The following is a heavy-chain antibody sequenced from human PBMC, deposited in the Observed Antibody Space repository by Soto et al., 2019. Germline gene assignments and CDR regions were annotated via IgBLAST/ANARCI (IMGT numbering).Heavy chain of an antibody. D-gene: IGHD3-3*01. J-gene: IGHJ4*02. V-gene: IGHV1-18*01. Sequence: GASGKVSCKASVYTFTSYGISWVRQAPGQGLECMGWISAYNGNTNYAQKLQGRVTMTTDTPTSTAYMELRSLRSDDTAVYYCARDTAHYDFPYYFDYWGQGTLVTVSA. CDR3: ARDTAHYDFPYYFDY. CDR2: ISAYNGNT. CDR1: VYTFTSYG.